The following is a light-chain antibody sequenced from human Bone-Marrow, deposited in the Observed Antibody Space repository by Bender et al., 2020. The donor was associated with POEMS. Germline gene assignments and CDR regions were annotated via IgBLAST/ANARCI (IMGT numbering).Light chain of an antibody. CDR3: GGWYDSLSGVV. CDR1: DSNFGGNN. CDR2: HNN. Sequence: QSVLTQPPSASGTPGQSVIISCSGTDSNFGGNNVNWYQHLPGTVPKLLIYHNNERPSGFPDRFSGSKSGTSASLAISGLRSEDEADYYCGGWYDSLSGVVFGGGTKLTVL. J-gene: IGLJ3*02. V-gene: IGLV1-47*02.